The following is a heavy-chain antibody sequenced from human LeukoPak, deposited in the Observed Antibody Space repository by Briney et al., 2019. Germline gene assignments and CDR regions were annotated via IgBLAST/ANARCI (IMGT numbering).Heavy chain of an antibody. CDR1: GFTVSSNY. V-gene: IGHV3-23*01. J-gene: IGHJ4*02. Sequence: PGGSLRLSCAASGFTVSSNYRSWVRQAPGKGLEWVSAISGSGGSTYYADSVKGRFAISRDNSKNTLYLQLNSLRAEDTAVYYCAKVEPAAIWGVFDYWGQGTLVTVSS. CDR3: AKVEPAAIWGVFDY. CDR2: ISGSGGST. D-gene: IGHD2-2*01.